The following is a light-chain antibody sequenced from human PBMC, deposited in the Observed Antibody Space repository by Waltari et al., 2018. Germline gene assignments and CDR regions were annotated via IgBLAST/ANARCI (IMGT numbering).Light chain of an antibody. Sequence: QSALTQPASVSGSPGQSITISCTGTSSGVGHNYFVSWYQHHPGKAPKLIIYEGSKRPSWISNRFSGFRAGNMASLTISGLQAEDEADYYCCSYATYSPVLLGGGTKLTVL. V-gene: IGLV2-23*01. CDR3: CSYATYSPVL. CDR2: EGS. J-gene: IGLJ2*01. CDR1: SSGVGHNYF.